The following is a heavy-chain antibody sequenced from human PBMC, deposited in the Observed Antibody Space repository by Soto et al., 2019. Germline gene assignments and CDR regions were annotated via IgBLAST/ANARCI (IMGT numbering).Heavy chain of an antibody. CDR1: GGTFSTYT. Sequence: SVNVSCKSSGGTFSTYTITWVRQAPGQGLEWMGGIIPLFGTANYAQKFQGRVTITADESTSTVYMELSSLRSEDTAVYYCARSQDSSGYWNNCFDPWGQGTLVTV. D-gene: IGHD3-22*01. CDR2: IIPLFGTA. CDR3: ARSQDSSGYWNNCFDP. J-gene: IGHJ5*02. V-gene: IGHV1-69*13.